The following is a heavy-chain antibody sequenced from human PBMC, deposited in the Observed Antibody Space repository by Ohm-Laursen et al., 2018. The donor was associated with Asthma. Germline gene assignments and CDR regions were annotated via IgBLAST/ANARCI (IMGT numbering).Heavy chain of an antibody. D-gene: IGHD5-18*01. CDR3: ARNTAMAANKLDY. Sequence: SLRLSCAAPGFTFSSYGMHWVRQAPGKGLEWVAVIWYDGSNKYYADSVKGRFTISRDNSKNTLYLQMNSLRAEDTAVYYCARNTAMAANKLDYWGQGTLVTVSS. V-gene: IGHV3-33*01. J-gene: IGHJ4*02. CDR2: IWYDGSNK. CDR1: GFTFSSYG.